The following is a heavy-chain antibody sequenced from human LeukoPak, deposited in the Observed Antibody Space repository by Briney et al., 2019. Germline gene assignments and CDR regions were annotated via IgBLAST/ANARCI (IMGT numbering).Heavy chain of an antibody. D-gene: IGHD3-10*01. CDR3: AREAVHYGSGSLDY. V-gene: IGHV4-31*03. CDR2: IYYSGST. CDR1: GGSISSGGYY. Sequence: PSETLSLTCTVSGGSISSGGYYWSWIRQHPGKGLEWIGYIYYSGSTYYNPSLKSRVTISVDTSKNQFSLKLSSVTAADTAVYYCAREAVHYGSGSLDYWGQGTLVTVSS. J-gene: IGHJ4*02.